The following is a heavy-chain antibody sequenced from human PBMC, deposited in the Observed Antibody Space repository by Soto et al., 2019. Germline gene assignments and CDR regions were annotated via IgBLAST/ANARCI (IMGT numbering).Heavy chain of an antibody. D-gene: IGHD3-16*01. V-gene: IGHV4-39*01. CDR1: GGSISSSSYY. J-gene: IGHJ3*02. Sequence: PSETLSLTCTVSGGSISSSSYYWGWIRQPPGKGLEWIGSIYYSGSTYYNPSLKSRVTISVDTSKNQFSLKLSSVTAADTAVYYCAGGGLWDAAFDIWGQGTMVTVSS. CDR3: AGGGLWDAAFDI. CDR2: IYYSGST.